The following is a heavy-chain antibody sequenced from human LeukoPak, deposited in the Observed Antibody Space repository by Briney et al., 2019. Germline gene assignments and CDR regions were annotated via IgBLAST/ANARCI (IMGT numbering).Heavy chain of an antibody. Sequence: GGSLRLSCAASGFTFSSFWMGWVRQAPGKGLEWVASINFDASASHHVDSVNGRFTISRDNAKNSLYLQMSYLRAEDTAVYFCTRVTTSGYFEYWGQGTLVTVSS. V-gene: IGHV3-7*04. CDR1: GFTFSSFW. D-gene: IGHD1-1*01. CDR2: INFDASAS. CDR3: TRVTTSGYFEY. J-gene: IGHJ4*02.